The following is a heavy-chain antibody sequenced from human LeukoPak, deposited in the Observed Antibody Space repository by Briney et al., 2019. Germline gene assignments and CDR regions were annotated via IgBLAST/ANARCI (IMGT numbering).Heavy chain of an antibody. CDR3: ARDRSSGWSCYDY. D-gene: IGHD6-19*01. CDR2: ISAYNGNT. J-gene: IGHJ4*02. CDR1: GYTFTSYG. Sequence: ASVKVSCKASGYTFTSYGISWVRQAPGQGLEWMGWISAYNGNTNYAQKLQGRVTMTTDTSTSTVYMELSSLRSEDTAVYYCARDRSSGWSCYDYWGQGTLVTVSS. V-gene: IGHV1-18*01.